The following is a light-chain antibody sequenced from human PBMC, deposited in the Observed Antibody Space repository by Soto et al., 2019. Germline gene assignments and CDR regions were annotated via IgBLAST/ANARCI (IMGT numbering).Light chain of an antibody. Sequence: LTQSPGTLSLSPGERATLSCRGSQSVSSRYLAWYQQKPGQAPRLLIYGASSRATGIPERFSGSGYGTDFTLTISRMETEDFAVYYCHQYGSSPRTFGHGTKVDIK. CDR1: QSVSSRY. CDR2: GAS. CDR3: HQYGSSPRT. V-gene: IGKV3-20*01. J-gene: IGKJ1*01.